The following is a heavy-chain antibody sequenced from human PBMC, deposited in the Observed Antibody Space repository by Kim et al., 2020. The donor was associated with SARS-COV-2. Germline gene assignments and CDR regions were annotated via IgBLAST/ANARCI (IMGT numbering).Heavy chain of an antibody. D-gene: IGHD6-19*01. CDR3: ATRFSVAGTGILGSFDY. Sequence: KSRVTISVDTSKNQFSLKLSSVTAADTAVYYCATRFSVAGTGILGSFDYWGQGTLVTVSS. V-gene: IGHV4-39*01. J-gene: IGHJ4*02.